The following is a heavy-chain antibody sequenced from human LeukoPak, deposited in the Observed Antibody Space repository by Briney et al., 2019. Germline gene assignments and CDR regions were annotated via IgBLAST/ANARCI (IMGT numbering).Heavy chain of an antibody. CDR1: DGSISSHY. V-gene: IGHV4-4*07. Sequence: SETLSLTCTVSDGSISSHYWSWIRQPAGKGLEWIGRIYTSGSTNYSPSLKSRVTTSMDTSKNHFSLNLRSVTAADTAVYYCARAPNSSSWRFDYWGQGSLVTVSS. CDR2: IYTSGST. CDR3: ARAPNSSSWRFDY. J-gene: IGHJ4*02. D-gene: IGHD6-13*01.